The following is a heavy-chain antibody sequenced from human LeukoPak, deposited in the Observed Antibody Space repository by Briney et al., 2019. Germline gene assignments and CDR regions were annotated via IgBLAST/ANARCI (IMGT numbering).Heavy chain of an antibody. CDR1: GGSISISSYY. D-gene: IGHD6-13*01. CDR2: IYYSAST. V-gene: IGHV4-39*07. Sequence: SETLSLTCTVSGGSISISSYYWGWIRQPPGKGLEWIGSIYYSASTYYNPSPKSRVTISVDPAKNQFSLKLSSVTAADTAVYYCARAPPRRAGIGAAGTAYWGQGTLVTVSS. J-gene: IGHJ4*02. CDR3: ARAPPRRAGIGAAGTAY.